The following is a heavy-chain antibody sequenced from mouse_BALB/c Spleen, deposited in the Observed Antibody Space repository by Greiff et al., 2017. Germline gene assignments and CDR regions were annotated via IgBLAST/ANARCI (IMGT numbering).Heavy chain of an antibody. D-gene: IGHD1-1*01. CDR2: ISNGGGST. Sequence: EVQLVESGGGLVKPGGSLKLSCAASGFTFSSYAMSWVRQTPEKRLEWVAYISNGGGSTYYPDTVKGRFTISRDNAKNTLYLQMSSLKSEDTAMYYCARPSTVVAHWYFDVWGAGTTVTVSS. J-gene: IGHJ1*01. V-gene: IGHV5-12-2*01. CDR3: ARPSTVVAHWYFDV. CDR1: GFTFSSYA.